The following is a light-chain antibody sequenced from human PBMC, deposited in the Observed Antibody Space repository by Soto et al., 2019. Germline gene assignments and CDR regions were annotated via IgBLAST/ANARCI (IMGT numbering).Light chain of an antibody. CDR1: QSVSSSN. J-gene: IGKJ2*01. CDR3: QQYGTSPPYT. V-gene: IGKV3-20*01. Sequence: EIVLTQSPVTLSLSPGERATLSCRASQSVSSSNLAWYQQKTGQAPRLLIYGTSSRATGIPDRFSGSGSGTDFTLTISRLELEDFAVYYCQQYGTSPPYTFGQGTKLEIK. CDR2: GTS.